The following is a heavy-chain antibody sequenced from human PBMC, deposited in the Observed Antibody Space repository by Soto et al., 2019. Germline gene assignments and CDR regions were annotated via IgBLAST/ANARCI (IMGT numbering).Heavy chain of an antibody. CDR2: VSPDSGST. Sequence: QVQLVQSGAEVKKPGASVRVSCKASGYTFSGYDINWVRQATGQGLEWMGWVSPDSGSTGYAGIFQGRVTLTWDRSTTTSYRDLTSLTSEDSASYSGAGATELRYVGWSVFGGGNYAMDVWGQGTTVTVSS. V-gene: IGHV1-8*01. CDR1: GYTFSGYD. D-gene: IGHD3-16*01. CDR3: AGATELRYVGWSVFGGGNYAMDV. J-gene: IGHJ6*02.